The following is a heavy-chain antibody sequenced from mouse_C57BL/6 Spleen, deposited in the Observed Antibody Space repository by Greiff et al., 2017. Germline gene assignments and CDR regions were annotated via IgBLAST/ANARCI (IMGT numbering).Heavy chain of an antibody. Sequence: VASGGDFVTPGGSLKLSCAAPGFTFSSYGMSWVRQTPDKRLEWVATISSGGSYTYYPDSVKGRFTISRDNAKNTLYLQMSSLKSEDTAMYYCARHRDFMDYWGQGTSVTVSS. CDR3: ARHRDFMDY. V-gene: IGHV5-6*01. J-gene: IGHJ4*01. CDR2: ISSGGSYT. CDR1: GFTFSSYG. D-gene: IGHD3-3*01.